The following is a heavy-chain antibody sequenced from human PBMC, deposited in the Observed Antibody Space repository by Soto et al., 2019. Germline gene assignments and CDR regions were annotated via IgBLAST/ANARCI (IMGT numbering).Heavy chain of an antibody. D-gene: IGHD3-10*01. CDR3: AGAGESPVWFDP. V-gene: IGHV4-59*13. J-gene: IGHJ5*02. Sequence: QVQLQESGPGLVKPSETLSLTCTVSGDSISSYYWSWIRQPPGKGLEWVGYISNTGSTVYNPSLASRAPSSLDTAKNQDSLSLNSVTVADTAVYYCAGAGESPVWFDPWGRGTLVTVSS. CDR1: GDSISSYY. CDR2: ISNTGST.